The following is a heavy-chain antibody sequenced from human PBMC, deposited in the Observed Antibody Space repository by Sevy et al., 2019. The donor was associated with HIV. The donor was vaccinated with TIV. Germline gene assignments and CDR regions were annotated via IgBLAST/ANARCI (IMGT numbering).Heavy chain of an antibody. Sequence: ALVKVSCKVSGYTLTELSMHWVRQAPGKGLEWMGGFDPEDGETIYAQKFQGRVTMTEDTSTDTAYMELSSLRSEDTAVYYCATERRDSSSWYQYYYYGMDVWGQGTTVTVSS. CDR2: FDPEDGET. CDR3: ATERRDSSSWYQYYYYGMDV. D-gene: IGHD6-13*01. V-gene: IGHV1-24*01. CDR1: GYTLTELS. J-gene: IGHJ6*02.